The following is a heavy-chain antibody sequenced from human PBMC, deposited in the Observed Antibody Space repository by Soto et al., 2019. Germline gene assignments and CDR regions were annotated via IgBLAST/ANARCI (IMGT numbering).Heavy chain of an antibody. D-gene: IGHD6-19*01. CDR3: ARVKGGWGFDP. CDR1: GGSISSGGYS. V-gene: IGHV4-30-2*01. Sequence: QLQLQESGSGLVKPSQTLSLTCAVSGGSISSGGYSWSWIRQPPGKGLEWIGYIYHSGSTYYNPSLKSRVTISVDRSKNQFSLKLSSVNAAATAVYYCARVKGGWGFDPWGQGTLVTVSS. CDR2: IYHSGST. J-gene: IGHJ5*02.